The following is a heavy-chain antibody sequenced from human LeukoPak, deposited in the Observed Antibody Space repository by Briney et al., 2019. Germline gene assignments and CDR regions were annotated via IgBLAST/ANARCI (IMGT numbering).Heavy chain of an antibody. CDR1: GFSVRTTY. D-gene: IGHD2-15*01. J-gene: IGHJ4*02. Sequence: GGSLRLSCAASGFSVRTTYMSWVRQAPGKGLEWVSVLYTGGGTDHADSVKGRFTISRDNSKNTLYLQMNSLRADDAAVYYCARAPVTSCRGAFCYPFDIWGQGTLVTVSS. CDR3: ARAPVTSCRGAFCYPFDI. V-gene: IGHV3-53*01. CDR2: LYTGGGT.